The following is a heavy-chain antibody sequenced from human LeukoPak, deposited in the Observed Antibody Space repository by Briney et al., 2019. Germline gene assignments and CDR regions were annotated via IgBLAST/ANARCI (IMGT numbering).Heavy chain of an antibody. D-gene: IGHD3-22*01. CDR3: ARAGYYYDGSGFYYFDY. V-gene: IGHV3-33*01. J-gene: IGHJ4*02. Sequence: GGSLRLSCAASGFTFSSYGMHWVRQAPGKGLEWVAVIWYDGSNKYYADSVKGRFTISRDNSKNTLYLQMNSLRAEDTAVYYCARAGYYYDGSGFYYFDYWGQGTLVTVSS. CDR2: IWYDGSNK. CDR1: GFTFSSYG.